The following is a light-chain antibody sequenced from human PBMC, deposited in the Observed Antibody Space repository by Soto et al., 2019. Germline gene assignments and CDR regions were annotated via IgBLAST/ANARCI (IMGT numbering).Light chain of an antibody. V-gene: IGKV1-5*01. Sequence: DIQMTQSPSTLSASVGDRVTITCRASQSIRNWLDWYQQQPGKAPKLLIYDASSLESGGPSRFSGSGSGTEFTLTICSLQPDDFATYYCQQYNTYWTFGQGTKVDIK. CDR2: DAS. CDR3: QQYNTYWT. CDR1: QSIRNW. J-gene: IGKJ1*01.